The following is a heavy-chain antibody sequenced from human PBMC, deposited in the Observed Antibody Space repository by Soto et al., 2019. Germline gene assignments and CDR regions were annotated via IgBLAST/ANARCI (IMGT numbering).Heavy chain of an antibody. D-gene: IGHD2-15*01. CDR3: ARESGAYCSGGSCYWGGGMDV. CDR1: GGSVSSGSYY. Sequence: SETLSLTCTVSGGSVSSGSYYWSWIRQPPGKGLEWIGYIYYSGSTNYNPSLKSRVTISVDTSKNQFSLKLSSVTAADTAVYYCARESGAYCSGGSCYWGGGMDVWGQGTTVTVSS. V-gene: IGHV4-61*01. J-gene: IGHJ6*02. CDR2: IYYSGST.